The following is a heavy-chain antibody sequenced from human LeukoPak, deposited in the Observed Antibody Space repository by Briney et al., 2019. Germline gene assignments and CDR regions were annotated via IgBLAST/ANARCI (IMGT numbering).Heavy chain of an antibody. CDR1: GFTFSTYW. CDR2: INSDGSST. CDR3: ASMLLGGSGWYDY. J-gene: IGHJ4*02. D-gene: IGHD6-19*01. V-gene: IGHV3-74*01. Sequence: PGGSLRLSCAASGFTFSTYWMHWVRQAPGTGLVWVSLINSDGSSTNYADSVKGRFTISRDNAKNSLYLQMNSLRAEDTAVYYCASMLLGGSGWYDYWGQGTLVTVSS.